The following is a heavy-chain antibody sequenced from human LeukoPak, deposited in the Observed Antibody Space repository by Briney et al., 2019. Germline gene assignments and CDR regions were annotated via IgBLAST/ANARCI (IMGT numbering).Heavy chain of an antibody. CDR1: GGSISSYY. J-gene: IGHJ3*02. Sequence: PSETLSLTCTVSGGSISSYYWSWIRQPPGKGLEWIGYIYYSGSTSYNPSLKSRVTISVDTSKKQFSLKLSSVTAADTASYYCARYIVSYPHDAFDIWGQGTMDTVSS. CDR3: ARYIVSYPHDAFDI. CDR2: IYYSGST. V-gene: IGHV4-59*01. D-gene: IGHD1-26*01.